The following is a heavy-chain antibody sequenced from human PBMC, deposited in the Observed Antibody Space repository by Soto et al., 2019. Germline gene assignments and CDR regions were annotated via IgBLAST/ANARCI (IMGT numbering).Heavy chain of an antibody. CDR2: ISLGSNYI. V-gene: IGHV3-21*01. Sequence: GGSLRLSCAASGFTFSTYPMHWVRQAPGKGLEWVSTISLGSNYIYYADSMKGRFTISRDDAKNSLYLQMNSLRDEDTVVYYCARGSSGWYGGFDYWGQGTLVTVSS. D-gene: IGHD6-19*01. CDR3: ARGSSGWYGGFDY. CDR1: GFTFSTYP. J-gene: IGHJ4*02.